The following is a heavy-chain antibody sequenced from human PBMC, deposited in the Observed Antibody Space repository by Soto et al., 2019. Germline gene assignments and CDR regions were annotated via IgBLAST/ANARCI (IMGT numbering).Heavy chain of an antibody. CDR2: IYHSGST. V-gene: IGHV4-39*07. J-gene: IGHJ4*02. CDR1: GGSISSSSYY. Sequence: SETLSLTCSVSGGSISSSSYYWGWIRQPPGKGLEWIGSIYHSGSTYYNPSLKSRVTIPVDRSKNQFSLKLSSVTAADTAVYYCARGMTTVTTLEYWGQGTLVTVSS. CDR3: ARGMTTVTTLEY. D-gene: IGHD4-4*01.